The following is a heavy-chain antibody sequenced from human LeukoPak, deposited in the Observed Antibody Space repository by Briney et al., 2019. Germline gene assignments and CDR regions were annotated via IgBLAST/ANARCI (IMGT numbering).Heavy chain of an antibody. CDR1: GFTFSSYW. J-gene: IGHJ6*02. Sequence: PGGSLRLSCAASGFTFSSYWMHWVRQAPGKGLVWVSRINSDGSSTSYADSVKGRFTISRDNAKNTLYLQMNSLRAEDTAVYYCARSDLRSSPYYYGMDVWGQGTTVTVSS. CDR2: INSDGSST. D-gene: IGHD2-21*02. CDR3: ARSDLRSSPYYYGMDV. V-gene: IGHV3-74*01.